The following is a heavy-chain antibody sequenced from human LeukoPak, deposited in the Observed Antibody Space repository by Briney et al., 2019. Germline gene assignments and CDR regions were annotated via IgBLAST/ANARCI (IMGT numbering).Heavy chain of an antibody. D-gene: IGHD2-8*01. J-gene: IGHJ3*02. Sequence: SETLSLTCTVSDGSISNYYWSWIRQPPGKGLQWIGYIYYTGSTNYNPSLKSRVSISIDTSKNQFSLKLSSVTAADTAVYYCARTKMLLVVSDGFDIWGPGTMVTASS. CDR3: ARTKMLLVVSDGFDI. CDR2: IYYTGST. V-gene: IGHV4-59*08. CDR1: DGSISNYY.